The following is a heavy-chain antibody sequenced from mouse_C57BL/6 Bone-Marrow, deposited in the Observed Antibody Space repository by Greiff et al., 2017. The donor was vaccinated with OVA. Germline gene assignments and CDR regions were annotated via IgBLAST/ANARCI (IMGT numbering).Heavy chain of an antibody. CDR1: EYEFPSHD. J-gene: IGHJ2*01. CDR3: ASHPSYYGSTYFDY. CDR2: INSDGGST. D-gene: IGHD1-1*01. V-gene: IGHV5-2*01. Sequence: EVKVVESGGGLVQPGESLKLSCESNEYEFPSHDMSWVRKTPEKRLELVAAINSDGGSTYYPATMERRFIISRDNTKKTLYLHMSSLRSENTALYYCASHPSYYGSTYFDYWGQGTTLTVSS.